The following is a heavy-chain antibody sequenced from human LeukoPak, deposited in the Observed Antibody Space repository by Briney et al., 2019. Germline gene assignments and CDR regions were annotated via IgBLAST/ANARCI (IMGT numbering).Heavy chain of an antibody. D-gene: IGHD3-10*01. V-gene: IGHV3-15*01. Sequence: GGSLRLSCAASGFTFSSYAMSWVRQAPGKGLEWVGRIKSKTDGGTTDYAAPVKGRFTISRDDSKNTLYLQMNSLKTEDTAVYYCTTKPLYYYGSGSPDYWGQGTLVTVSS. CDR2: IKSKTDGGTT. CDR3: TTKPLYYYGSGSPDY. CDR1: GFTFSSYA. J-gene: IGHJ4*02.